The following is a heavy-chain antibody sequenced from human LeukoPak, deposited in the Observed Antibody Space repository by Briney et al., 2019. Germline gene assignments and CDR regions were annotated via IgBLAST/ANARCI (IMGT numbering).Heavy chain of an antibody. Sequence: SVKVSCKASGGTFSSYAISWVRQAPGQGHEWMGRIIPILGIANYAQKFQGRVTITADKSTSTAYMELSSLRSEDTAVYYCQQASAPFYGSGSYLGYYGMDVWGQGTTVTVSS. D-gene: IGHD3-10*01. CDR2: IIPILGIA. CDR1: GGTFSSYA. CDR3: QQASAPFYGSGSYLGYYGMDV. J-gene: IGHJ6*02. V-gene: IGHV1-69*04.